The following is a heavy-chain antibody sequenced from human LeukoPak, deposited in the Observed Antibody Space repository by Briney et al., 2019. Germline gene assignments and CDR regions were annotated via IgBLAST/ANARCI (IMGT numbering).Heavy chain of an antibody. CDR1: GYTFTSYY. J-gene: IGHJ5*02. Sequence: ASVKVSCKASGYTFTSYYMHWVRQAPGQGLEWMGIINPSGGSTSYAQKFQGRVTITRDTSTSTVYMELSSLRSEDTAVYYCARDGYSSSWYLSTGGWFDPWGQGTLVTVSS. D-gene: IGHD6-13*01. V-gene: IGHV1-46*01. CDR3: ARDGYSSSWYLSTGGWFDP. CDR2: INPSGGST.